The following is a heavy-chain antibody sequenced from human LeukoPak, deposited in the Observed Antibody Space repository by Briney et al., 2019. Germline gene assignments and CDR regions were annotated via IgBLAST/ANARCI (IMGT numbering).Heavy chain of an antibody. CDR2: INPNSGGT. J-gene: IGHJ4*02. CDR3: ARLSSPYCSSTSCYRGTKDFDY. V-gene: IGHV1-2*02. D-gene: IGHD2-2*02. Sequence: ASVKVSCKASGYTFTSYGISWVRQAPGQGLEWMGWINPNSGGTNYAQKFQGRVTMTRDTSISTAYMELSRLRSDDTAVYYCARLSSPYCSSTSCYRGTKDFDYWGQGTLVTVSS. CDR1: GYTFTSYG.